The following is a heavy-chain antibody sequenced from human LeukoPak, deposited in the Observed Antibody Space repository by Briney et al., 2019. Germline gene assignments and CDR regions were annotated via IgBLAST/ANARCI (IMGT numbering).Heavy chain of an antibody. Sequence: GESLKISCQGSGYTFTNYWIGWVRQMPGKGLEWMGIIFLGDSDTRYSPSFQGQVTISADKSISTAYLQWSSLKASDTAIYYCTRQGELRRDFDYWGQGTLVTVSS. CDR2: IFLGDSDT. J-gene: IGHJ4*02. CDR1: GYTFTNYW. CDR3: TRQGELRRDFDY. D-gene: IGHD1-26*01. V-gene: IGHV5-51*01.